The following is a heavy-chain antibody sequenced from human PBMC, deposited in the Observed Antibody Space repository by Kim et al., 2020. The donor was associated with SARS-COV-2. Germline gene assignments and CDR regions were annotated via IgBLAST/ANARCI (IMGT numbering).Heavy chain of an antibody. J-gene: IGHJ4*02. CDR1: GYTFTSDG. D-gene: IGHD6-6*01. Sequence: ASVKVSCKASGYTFTSDGMHWVRQAPGQRLEWMGWINAGNGNTKYSQKFQDTVTITSDTSASTAYMELNSLRSEDTAVYYCARDSLATENYFDYWGQGTLVTVSS. CDR3: ARDSLATENYFDY. CDR2: INAGNGNT. V-gene: IGHV1-3*01.